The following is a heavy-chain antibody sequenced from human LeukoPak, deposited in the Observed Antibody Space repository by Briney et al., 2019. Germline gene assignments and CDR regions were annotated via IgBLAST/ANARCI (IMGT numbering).Heavy chain of an antibody. J-gene: IGHJ3*02. CDR2: IYYSGST. CDR3: ARHERDASLDHALDI. Sequence: SETLSLTCTVSGGSISSYYWSWIRQPPGKGLEWIAYIYYSGSTSYNPSFKSRVTILVDTSKNLFSLKLSSVTAADTAVYYCARHERDASLDHALDIWGQGTMVTVSS. CDR1: GGSISSYY. V-gene: IGHV4-59*08. D-gene: IGHD5-24*01.